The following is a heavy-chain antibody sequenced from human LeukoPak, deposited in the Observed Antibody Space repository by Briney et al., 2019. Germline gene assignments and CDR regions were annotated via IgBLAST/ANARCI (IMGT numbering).Heavy chain of an antibody. Sequence: SETLSLTCTVSGGSISSSGNYWGWIRQPPGKGLEWIGSIYYSGSTYYNPSLKSRVIISLDTSKNQFSLKLNSVTAADTAVYYCARGDYGDPFDYWGQGILVTVSS. CDR2: IYYSGST. J-gene: IGHJ4*02. CDR3: ARGDYGDPFDY. V-gene: IGHV4-39*07. D-gene: IGHD4-17*01. CDR1: GGSISSSGNY.